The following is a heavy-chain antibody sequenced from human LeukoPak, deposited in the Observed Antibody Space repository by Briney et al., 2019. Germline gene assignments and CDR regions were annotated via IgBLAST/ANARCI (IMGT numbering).Heavy chain of an antibody. D-gene: IGHD5-18*01. CDR1: GFTFSSYA. V-gene: IGHV3-64*04. Sequence: GGSLRLSCSASGFTFSSYAMHWVRQAPGKGLEYVSAISSNGGSTYYADSVKGRFTISRDNSKNTLYLQMNSLRAEDTAVYYCARAIGYSYGYAGWFDPWGQGTLVTVSS. J-gene: IGHJ5*02. CDR3: ARAIGYSYGYAGWFDP. CDR2: ISSNGGST.